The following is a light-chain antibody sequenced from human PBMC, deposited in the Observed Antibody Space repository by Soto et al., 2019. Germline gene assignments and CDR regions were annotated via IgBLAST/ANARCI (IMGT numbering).Light chain of an antibody. Sequence: QSVLTQPPSASGTPGQRVTISCSGSISNIGSNTVNWYQQLPRAPPTLLMYTNNQRPSGVPDRCFGSKSGTSASLAISCLQHEDEDDYYCAAWYASRNGVVFGGGTKVTVL. V-gene: IGLV1-44*01. CDR3: AAWYASRNGVV. CDR1: ISNIGSNT. J-gene: IGLJ2*01. CDR2: TNN.